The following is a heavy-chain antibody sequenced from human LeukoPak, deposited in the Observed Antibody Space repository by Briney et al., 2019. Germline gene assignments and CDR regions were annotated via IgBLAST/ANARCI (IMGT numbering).Heavy chain of an antibody. D-gene: IGHD3-22*01. CDR1: EFTFSDYY. V-gene: IGHV3-72*01. CDR3: ARTYYDSSGYHAFDI. J-gene: IGHJ3*02. Sequence: QSGGSLRLSCTASEFTFSDYYVDWVRQAPGKGLEWVGRTRNKANSYTTEYAASVKGRFTISRDDSKNSLYLQMNSLKTEDTAVYYCARTYYDSSGYHAFDIWGQGTMVTVSS. CDR2: TRNKANSYTT.